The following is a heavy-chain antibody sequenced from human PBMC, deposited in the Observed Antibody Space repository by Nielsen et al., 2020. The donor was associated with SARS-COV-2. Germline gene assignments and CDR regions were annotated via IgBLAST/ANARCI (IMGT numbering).Heavy chain of an antibody. Sequence: ASVKVSCKTSGYLFLNYGFSWVRQAPGQGLEWMGWINTYNGITKYSQKFQGRVTMTEDTSTDTAYMELSSLRSEDTAVYYCARGGLWFGELNDVDYWGQGTLVTVSS. CDR2: INTYNGIT. J-gene: IGHJ4*02. CDR3: ARGGLWFGELNDVDY. D-gene: IGHD3-10*01. V-gene: IGHV1-18*01. CDR1: GYLFLNYG.